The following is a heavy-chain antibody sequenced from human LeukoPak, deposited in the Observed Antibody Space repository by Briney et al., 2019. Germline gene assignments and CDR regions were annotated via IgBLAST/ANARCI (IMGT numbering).Heavy chain of an antibody. CDR1: GVTLSNYG. CDR2: ISDSGGKT. CDR3: AKRGVVIRVILVGFHKEAYYFDS. J-gene: IGHJ4*02. Sequence: QTGGSLRLSCAVSGVTLSNYGMSWVRLAPGKGLEWVAGISDSGGKTNYADSVKGRFTISRDNPKNTLYLQMNSLRAEDTAVYFCAKRGVVIRVILVGFHKEAYYFDSWGQGALVSVSS. D-gene: IGHD3-22*01. V-gene: IGHV3-23*01.